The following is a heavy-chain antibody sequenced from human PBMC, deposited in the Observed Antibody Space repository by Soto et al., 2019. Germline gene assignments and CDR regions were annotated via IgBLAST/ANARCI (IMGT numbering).Heavy chain of an antibody. D-gene: IGHD3-22*01. CDR1: GFSFRTYA. CDR2: ISRSGDIT. Sequence: EQLLESGGDLVQPGGSLRLSCVGSGFSFRTYATTWVRQAPGRGLEGVAGISRSGDITYYADSVKGRFTISRDNSKNTLYLQMESLRGDDTAVYFCAKDPNSSAFYFYMDVWGKGTTVTVSS. J-gene: IGHJ6*03. CDR3: AKDPNSSAFYFYMDV. V-gene: IGHV3-23*01.